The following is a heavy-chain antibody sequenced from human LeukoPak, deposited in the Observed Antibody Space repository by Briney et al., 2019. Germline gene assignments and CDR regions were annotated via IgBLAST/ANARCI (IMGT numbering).Heavy chain of an antibody. D-gene: IGHD4-23*01. CDR1: GGSISSGSYY. V-gene: IGHV4-61*02. J-gene: IGHJ5*02. Sequence: SETLSLTCTVSGGSISSGSYYWSWIRQPAGKGLEWIGRIYTSGSTNYNPSLKSRVTISVDTSKNQFSLKLSSVTAADTAVYYCARDSGISTVVTAYGWFDPWGQGTLVTVSS. CDR2: IYTSGST. CDR3: ARDSGISTVVTAYGWFDP.